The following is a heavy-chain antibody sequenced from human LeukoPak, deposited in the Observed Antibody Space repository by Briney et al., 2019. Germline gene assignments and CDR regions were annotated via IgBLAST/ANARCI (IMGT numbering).Heavy chain of an antibody. D-gene: IGHD5-24*01. Sequence: PGGSLRLSCAASGFIFNNYWMQWVRQVPGKGLVWVAIVDPDGSVTVYADAGKGRFTISRDNAKTTLYLQMTSLRAEDTALYYCARDRGWRQNDNWGKGTLVTVSS. CDR1: GFIFNNYW. CDR2: VDPDGSVT. CDR3: ARDRGWRQNDN. V-gene: IGHV3-74*01. J-gene: IGHJ4*02.